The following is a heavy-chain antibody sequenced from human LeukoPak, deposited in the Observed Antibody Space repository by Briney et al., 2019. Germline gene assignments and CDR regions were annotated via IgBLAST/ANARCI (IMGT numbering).Heavy chain of an antibody. CDR3: ARPADVLRFLEWLPIDY. D-gene: IGHD3-3*01. Sequence: TGGSLRLSCAASGFTFSSYAMHWVRQAPGKGLEWVAVISYDGSNKYYADSVKGRFTISRDNSKNTLYLQMNSLRAEDTAVYYCARPADVLRFLEWLPIDYWGQGTLVTVSS. CDR1: GFTFSSYA. CDR2: ISYDGSNK. V-gene: IGHV3-30-3*01. J-gene: IGHJ4*02.